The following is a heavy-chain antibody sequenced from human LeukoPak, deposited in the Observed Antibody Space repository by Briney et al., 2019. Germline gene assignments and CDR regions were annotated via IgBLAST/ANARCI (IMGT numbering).Heavy chain of an antibody. Sequence: ASVTVSCTVSEYTLTELSMHWVRQAPGKGREWMGGFDTEDGETIYAQKFQGRVTMTEYTSTDTAYMELSSLRSEDTAVYYCATSIAVALYFGYGMDVWGQGTTVTVSS. J-gene: IGHJ6*02. CDR2: FDTEDGET. V-gene: IGHV1-24*01. CDR1: EYTLTELS. CDR3: ATSIAVALYFGYGMDV. D-gene: IGHD6-19*01.